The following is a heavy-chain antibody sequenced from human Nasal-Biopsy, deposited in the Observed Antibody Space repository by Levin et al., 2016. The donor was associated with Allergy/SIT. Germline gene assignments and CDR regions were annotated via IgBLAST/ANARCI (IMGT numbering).Heavy chain of an antibody. Sequence: ASVKVSCKASGYTFTSYDINWVRQATGQGLEWMGWMNPNSGNTGYAQKFQGRVTMTRNTSISTAYMDLSSLRSEDTAVYYCARGRVVTAILDYYYGMDDWGQGTTVTVSS. D-gene: IGHD2-21*02. CDR3: ARGRVVTAILDYYYGMDD. CDR1: GYTFTSYD. CDR2: MNPNSGNT. V-gene: IGHV1-8*01. J-gene: IGHJ6*02.